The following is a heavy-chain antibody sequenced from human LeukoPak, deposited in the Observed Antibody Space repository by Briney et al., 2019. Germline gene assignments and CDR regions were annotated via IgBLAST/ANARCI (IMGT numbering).Heavy chain of an antibody. J-gene: IGHJ4*02. D-gene: IGHD4-17*01. Sequence: PGESLRLSCAASGFTFSGYWLHWVRQTPGKRLEWVSRINGDGGTTYYADSVKGRFTISRDNAKNTLYLQMNSLRAEDTAVYFCACLYGTKTFLDSWGQGTLVTVSS. CDR3: ACLYGTKTFLDS. CDR1: GFTFSGYW. CDR2: INGDGGTT. V-gene: IGHV3-74*01.